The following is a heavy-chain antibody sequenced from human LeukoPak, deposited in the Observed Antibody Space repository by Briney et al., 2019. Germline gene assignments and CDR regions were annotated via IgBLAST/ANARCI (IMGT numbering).Heavy chain of an antibody. CDR2: ISAYNGNT. D-gene: IGHD3-22*01. J-gene: IGHJ4*02. CDR1: GYTFTSYG. V-gene: IGHV1-18*01. CDR3: AREGYYDSSGYYFDY. Sequence: ASVKVSCKPSGYTFTSYGISRVRQAPGQGLEWMGWISAYNGNTNYAQKLQGRVTMTTDTSTSTAYMELRSLRSDDTAVYYCAREGYYDSSGYYFDYWGQGTLVTVSS.